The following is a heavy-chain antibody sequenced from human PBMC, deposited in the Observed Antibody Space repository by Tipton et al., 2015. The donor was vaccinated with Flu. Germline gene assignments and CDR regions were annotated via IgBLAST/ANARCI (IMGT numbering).Heavy chain of an antibody. J-gene: IGHJ5*02. D-gene: IGHD5-12*01. CDR2: IYYSGST. Sequence: TLSLTCTVSGGSISSSSYYWGWIRQPPGKGLEWIGSIYYSGSTYYNPSLKSRVTISVDTSKNQFSLKLSSVTAADTAVYYCARGVATLGRWFDPWGQGTLVTVSS. V-gene: IGHV4-39*07. CDR1: GGSISSSSYY. CDR3: ARGVATLGRWFDP.